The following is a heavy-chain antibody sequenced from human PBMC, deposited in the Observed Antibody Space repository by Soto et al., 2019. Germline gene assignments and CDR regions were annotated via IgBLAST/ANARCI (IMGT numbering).Heavy chain of an antibody. V-gene: IGHV3-23*01. CDR3: AKMGRDAYKPIDS. CDR1: GFTFSDSA. Sequence: ALRLSCAASGFTFSDSAMGWVRQAPGKGLEWVSSISASGYSTYYADSVKGRFTISRDTSKNTLYLQTNSLRAEDTAMYHCAKMGRDAYKPIDSWGQGSLVTVSS. J-gene: IGHJ4*02. CDR2: ISASGYST. D-gene: IGHD3-16*01.